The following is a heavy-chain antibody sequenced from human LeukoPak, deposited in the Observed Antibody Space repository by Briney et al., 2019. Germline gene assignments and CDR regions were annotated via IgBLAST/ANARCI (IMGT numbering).Heavy chain of an antibody. J-gene: IGHJ4*02. CDR3: AKSVYGSYLDY. CDR2: ISGSGGST. D-gene: IGHD1-26*01. Sequence: GGSLRLSCAASGFTFDDYAMHWVRQAPGKGLEWVSGISGSGGSTCYADSVKGRFTISRDNSKNTLYLQMNSLRAEDTALYYCAKSVYGSYLDYWGQGTLVTVSS. CDR1: GFTFDDYA. V-gene: IGHV3-9*01.